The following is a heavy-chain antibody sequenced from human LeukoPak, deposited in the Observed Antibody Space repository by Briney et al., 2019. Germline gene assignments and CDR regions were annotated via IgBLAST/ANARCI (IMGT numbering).Heavy chain of an antibody. D-gene: IGHD3-9*01. CDR2: IYHSGST. CDR1: GGSISSDGYS. V-gene: IGHV4-30-2*01. CDR3: ARGGDGVLRYFDWLLFDY. J-gene: IGHJ4*02. Sequence: PSETLSLTCAVSGGSISSDGYSWSWIRQPPGKGLEWIGYIYHSGSTYYNPSLKSRVTISVDRSKNQFSLKLSSVTAADTAVYYCARGGDGVLRYFDWLLFDYWGQGTLVTVSS.